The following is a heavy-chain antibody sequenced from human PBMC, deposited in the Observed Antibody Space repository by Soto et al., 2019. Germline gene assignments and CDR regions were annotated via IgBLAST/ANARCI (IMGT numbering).Heavy chain of an antibody. D-gene: IGHD3-3*01. J-gene: IGHJ5*02. CDR1: GYTFTSYG. Sequence: QVQLVQSGAEVKKPGASVKVSCKASGYTFTSYGISWVRQAPGQGLEWMGWISAYNGNTNYAQKRQGRVTRTTDTSTSTAYMELRSLRSDDTAVYYCARDAPTSYYDFWTDNWFDPWGQGTLVTVSS. V-gene: IGHV1-18*01. CDR3: ARDAPTSYYDFWTDNWFDP. CDR2: ISAYNGNT.